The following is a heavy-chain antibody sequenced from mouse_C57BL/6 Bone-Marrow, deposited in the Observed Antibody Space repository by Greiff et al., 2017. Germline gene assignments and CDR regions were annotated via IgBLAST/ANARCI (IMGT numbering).Heavy chain of an antibody. CDR3: ARRFTTVVAFDY. J-gene: IGHJ2*01. Sequence: QVQLQQSGPELVKPGASVKISCKASGYAFSSSWMNWVKQRPGKGLEWIGRIYPGDGDTNYNGKFKGKATLTADKSSSTAYMQLSSLTSEDSAVYFCARRFTTVVAFDYWGQGTTLTVS. CDR1: GYAFSSSW. CDR2: IYPGDGDT. D-gene: IGHD1-1*01. V-gene: IGHV1-82*01.